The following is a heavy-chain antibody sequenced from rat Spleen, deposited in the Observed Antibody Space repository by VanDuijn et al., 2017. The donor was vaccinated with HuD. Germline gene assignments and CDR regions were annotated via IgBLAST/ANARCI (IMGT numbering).Heavy chain of an antibody. CDR2: ITNASGGT. D-gene: IGHD1-12*02. CDR1: GFTFSNYD. Sequence: EVQLVESGGGLVQPGRSLKLSCAASGFTFSNYDMAWVRQAPTKGLEWVASITNASGGTHDPDSVKGRFTISRDIAKSTLYLQMNSLRSEDTATYYCTTDTFYDGTYYPGGFDYWGQGVMVTVSS. V-gene: IGHV5S23*01. CDR3: TTDTFYDGTYYPGGFDY. J-gene: IGHJ2*01.